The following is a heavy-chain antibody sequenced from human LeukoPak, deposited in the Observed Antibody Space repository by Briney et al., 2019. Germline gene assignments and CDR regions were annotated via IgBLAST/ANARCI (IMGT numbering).Heavy chain of an antibody. D-gene: IGHD3-10*01. V-gene: IGHV3-7*01. CDR3: ASAGDRYGSGSYPCDY. J-gene: IGHJ4*02. CDR1: GFTFSGSA. CDR2: IKQDGSEK. Sequence: PGGSLRLSCATSGFTFSGSAMHWVRQAPGKGLEWVANIKQDGSEKYYVDSVKGRFTISRDNAKNSLYLQMSSLRAEDTAVYYCASAGDRYGSGSYPCDYWGQGTLVTVSS.